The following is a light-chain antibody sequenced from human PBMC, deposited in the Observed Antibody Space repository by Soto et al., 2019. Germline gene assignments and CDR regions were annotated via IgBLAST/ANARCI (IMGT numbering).Light chain of an antibody. CDR3: QQSYSTLPIT. V-gene: IGKV1-39*01. CDR1: QSISSY. CDR2: AAS. Sequence: DIQMTQSPSSLSASVGDRVTITCRASQSISSYLNWYQQKPGKAPKVLIYAASSLQSGVPSRFSGSGSGTDFTLTISNLQPEDFATYYCQQSYSTLPITFGQGTRLEIK. J-gene: IGKJ5*01.